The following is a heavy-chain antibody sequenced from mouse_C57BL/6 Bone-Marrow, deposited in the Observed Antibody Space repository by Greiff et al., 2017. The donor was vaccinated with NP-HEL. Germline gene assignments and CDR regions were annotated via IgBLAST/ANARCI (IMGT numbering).Heavy chain of an antibody. CDR1: GFTFSDYY. V-gene: IGHV5-12*01. CDR2: ISNGGGST. Sequence: DVMLVESGGGLVQPGGSLKLSCAASGFTFSDYYMYWVRQTPEKRLEWVAYISNGGGSTYYPDTVKGRFTISRDNAKNTLYLQMSRLKSEDTAMYYCARLGFDYWGQGTTLTVSS. CDR3: ARLGFDY. J-gene: IGHJ2*01.